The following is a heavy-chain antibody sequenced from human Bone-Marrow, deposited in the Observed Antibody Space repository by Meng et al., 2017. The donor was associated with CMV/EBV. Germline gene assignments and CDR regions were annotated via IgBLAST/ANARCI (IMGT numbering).Heavy chain of an antibody. J-gene: IGHJ4*02. D-gene: IGHD6-6*01. CDR1: GGSFSGYY. Sequence: SETLSLTCAVYGGSFSGYYWSWIRQPPGKGLEWIGEINHSGSTNYNPSLKSRVTISVDTSKNQFSLKLSSVTAADTAVYYCARGFEYSSAPFDYWGQGTLVTVSS. CDR2: INHSGST. CDR3: ARGFEYSSAPFDY. V-gene: IGHV4-34*01.